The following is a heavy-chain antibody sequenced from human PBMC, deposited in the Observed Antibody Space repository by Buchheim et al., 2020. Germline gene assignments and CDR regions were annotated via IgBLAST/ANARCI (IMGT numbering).Heavy chain of an antibody. D-gene: IGHD5-18*01. V-gene: IGHV4-34*01. J-gene: IGHJ4*02. CDR2: INHSGST. CDR1: GGSFSGYY. CDR3: ARGVRNTAMVRGLDY. Sequence: QVQLQQWGAGLLKPSETLSLTCAVYGGSFSGYYWSWIRQPPGKGLEWIGEINHSGSTNYNPSLKSRVTISVDTSKNQFSLKLSYVTAADTAVYYCARGVRNTAMVRGLDYWGQGTL.